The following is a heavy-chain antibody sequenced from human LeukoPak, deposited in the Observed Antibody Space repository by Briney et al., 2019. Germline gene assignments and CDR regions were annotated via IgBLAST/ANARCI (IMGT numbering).Heavy chain of an antibody. Sequence: PGGSLRLSCAASGFTFSSYSMNWVRQAPGKGLEWVSSISSSSSYIYYADSVKGRFTISRDNAKNSLYLQMNSLRAEDTAVYYCARRGARGYYDSSGYPDYWGQGTLVTVSS. D-gene: IGHD3-22*01. V-gene: IGHV3-21*01. CDR3: ARRGARGYYDSSGYPDY. CDR2: ISSSSSYI. CDR1: GFTFSSYS. J-gene: IGHJ4*02.